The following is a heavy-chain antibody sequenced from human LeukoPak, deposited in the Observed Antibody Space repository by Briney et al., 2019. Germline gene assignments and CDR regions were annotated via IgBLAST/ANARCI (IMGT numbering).Heavy chain of an antibody. Sequence: GGSLRLSCAASGFTFSSYSMNWVRQAPGKGLEWVSYISSSSSTIYYADSVKGRFTISRDNAKNSLYLQMNSLRAEDRAVYYCAAQHYDFWSGREGWFDPWGQGTLVTVSS. CDR1: GFTFSSYS. CDR3: AAQHYDFWSGREGWFDP. J-gene: IGHJ5*02. V-gene: IGHV3-48*04. CDR2: ISSSSSTI. D-gene: IGHD3-3*01.